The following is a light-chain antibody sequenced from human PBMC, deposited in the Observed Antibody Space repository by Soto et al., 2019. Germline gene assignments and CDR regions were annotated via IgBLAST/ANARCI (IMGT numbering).Light chain of an antibody. V-gene: IGKV1-39*01. CDR1: QSISSY. J-gene: IGKJ5*01. CDR3: QQLNSYPIT. CDR2: AAS. Sequence: DIHITQSPSSLSASVGDRFTVTCLASQSISSYLNWYQQKPGKAPKLLIYAASTLQSGVPSRFSGSGSGTDFTLTISSLQPEDFATYYCQQLNSYPITFGQGTRLEI.